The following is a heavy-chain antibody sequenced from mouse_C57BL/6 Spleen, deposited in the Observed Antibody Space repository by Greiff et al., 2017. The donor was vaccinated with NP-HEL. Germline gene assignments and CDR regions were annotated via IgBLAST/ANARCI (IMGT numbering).Heavy chain of an antibody. CDR3: AREEFYYGSSLAWFAY. CDR1: GYSITSGYY. Sequence: DVKLQESGPGLVKPSQSLSLTCSVTGYSITSGYYWNWIRQFPGNKLEWMGYISYDGSNNYNPSLKNRISITRDTSKNQFFLKLNSVTTEDTATYYCAREEFYYGSSLAWFAYWGQGTLVTVSA. V-gene: IGHV3-6*01. D-gene: IGHD1-1*01. J-gene: IGHJ3*01. CDR2: ISYDGSN.